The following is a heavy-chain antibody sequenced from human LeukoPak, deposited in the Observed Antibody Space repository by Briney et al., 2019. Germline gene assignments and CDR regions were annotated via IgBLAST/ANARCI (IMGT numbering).Heavy chain of an antibody. Sequence: GGSLRLSCAASGFTFSNYSMSWVRQAPGKGLEWVSTISGTGGTTYYADSVKGRFTISRDNPKNSLYLQMSSLRDEDTAVYFCERDNYSSIDSWGQGTLVTVSS. CDR3: ERDNYSSIDS. D-gene: IGHD5-18*01. J-gene: IGHJ4*02. CDR1: GFTFSNYS. V-gene: IGHV3-23*01. CDR2: ISGTGGTT.